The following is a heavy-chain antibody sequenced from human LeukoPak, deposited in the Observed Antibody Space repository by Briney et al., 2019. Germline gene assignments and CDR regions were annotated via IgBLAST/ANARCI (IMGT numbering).Heavy chain of an antibody. J-gene: IGHJ4*02. CDR1: GGTFSSYA. D-gene: IGHD5-12*01. V-gene: IGHV1-3*01. CDR3: GIVATSY. CDR2: INAGNGNT. Sequence: ASVKVSCKASGGTFSSYAISWVRQAPGQRLEWMGWINAGNGNTKYSQKFQGRVTITRDTSASTAYMELSSLRSEDTAVYYCGIVATSYWGQGTLVTVSS.